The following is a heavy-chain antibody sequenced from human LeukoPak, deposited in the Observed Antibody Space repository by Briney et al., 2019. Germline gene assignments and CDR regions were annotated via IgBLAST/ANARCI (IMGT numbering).Heavy chain of an antibody. Sequence: GGSLRLSCAASGFTFSGSAIHWVRQASGKGLEWVGRIRSKADYAASVKGKFTISRDDSKNKAYLQMNSLKTEDTAVYYCSRSSSRNFGVVIKSYYYYMDVWGKGTTVTVSS. CDR2: IRSKAD. CDR1: GFTFSGSA. J-gene: IGHJ6*03. D-gene: IGHD3-3*01. CDR3: SRSSSRNFGVVIKSYYYYMDV. V-gene: IGHV3-73*01.